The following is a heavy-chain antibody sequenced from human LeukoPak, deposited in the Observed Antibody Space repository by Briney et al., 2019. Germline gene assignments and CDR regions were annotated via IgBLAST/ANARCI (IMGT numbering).Heavy chain of an antibody. CDR1: GGTLSSYA. CDR2: IIPILGIA. CDR3: ARGIGAAAGTADY. J-gene: IGHJ4*02. D-gene: IGHD6-13*01. Sequence: ASVKVSCKASGGTLSSYAISWVRQAPGQGLEWMGRIIPILGIANYAQKFQGRVTITADKSTSTAYMELSSLRSEDTAVYYCARGIGAAAGTADYWGQGTLVTVSS. V-gene: IGHV1-69*04.